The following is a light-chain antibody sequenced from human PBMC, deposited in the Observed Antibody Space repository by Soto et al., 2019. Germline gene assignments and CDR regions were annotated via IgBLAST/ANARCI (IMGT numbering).Light chain of an antibody. CDR3: SSYSISTAYL. J-gene: IGLJ1*01. CDR1: NSNIGSNY. V-gene: IGLV1-47*01. CDR2: TNN. Sequence: QPVLTQPPSASGTPGQRVTISCSGRNSNIGSNYVYWYQQVPGTAPKLLIYTNNQRPSGVPDRFSGSKSATSASLAIGGLRSEDEADYFCSSYSISTAYLFGTGTKLTVL.